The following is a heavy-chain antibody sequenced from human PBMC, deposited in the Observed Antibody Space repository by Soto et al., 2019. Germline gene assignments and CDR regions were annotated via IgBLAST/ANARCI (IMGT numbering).Heavy chain of an antibody. Sequence: SETLSLSCTVPGRSISSSSYYWGWIRQPPGKGLEWIGSIYYSGSTYYNPSLKSRVTISGDTSKNQFSLKLSSVTAADTAVYYCARQSSGWMDFDYWGQGSQLSVS. D-gene: IGHD6-19*01. V-gene: IGHV4-39*01. CDR3: ARQSSGWMDFDY. J-gene: IGHJ4*02. CDR1: GRSISSSSYY. CDR2: IYYSGST.